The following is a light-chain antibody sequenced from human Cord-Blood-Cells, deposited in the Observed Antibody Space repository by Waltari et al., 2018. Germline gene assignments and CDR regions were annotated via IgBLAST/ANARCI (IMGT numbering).Light chain of an antibody. CDR3: CSYAGSSTYV. CDR2: EGS. Sequence: QSALTQPASVSGSPGQSITISCTGTSSAVGRYNLVCWYPQHPGKAPQLMIYEGSKRPSGVSNRFSGSKSGNAASLTISGLQAEDEADYYCCSYAGSSTYVFGTGTKVTVL. J-gene: IGLJ1*01. V-gene: IGLV2-23*01. CDR1: SSAVGRYNL.